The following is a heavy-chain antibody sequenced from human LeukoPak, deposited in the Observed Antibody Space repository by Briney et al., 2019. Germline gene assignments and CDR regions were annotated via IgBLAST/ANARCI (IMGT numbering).Heavy chain of an antibody. Sequence: PGGSLRLSCAASGFTFDDYAMHWVRQAPGKGLEWVSGISWNSGSIGYADSVKGRFTISRDNAKNSLYLQMNSLRAEDTAVYYCARDLRAVADSSGSGDYWGQGTLVTVSS. V-gene: IGHV3-9*01. CDR3: ARDLRAVADSSGSGDY. D-gene: IGHD3-22*01. CDR2: ISWNSGSI. J-gene: IGHJ4*02. CDR1: GFTFDDYA.